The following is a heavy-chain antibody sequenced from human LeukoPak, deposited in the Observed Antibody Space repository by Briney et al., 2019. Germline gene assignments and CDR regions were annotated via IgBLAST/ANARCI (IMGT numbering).Heavy chain of an antibody. CDR3: ARLQQLVPSWFDP. J-gene: IGHJ5*02. V-gene: IGHV4-59*01. D-gene: IGHD6-13*01. Sequence: PSETLSLTYTVSGGSISSYYWSWIRQPPGKGLEWIGYIYYSGSTKYNPSLKSRVTISVDTSKNQFSLKLSSVTAADTAVYYCARLQQLVPSWFDPWGQGTLVTVSS. CDR1: GGSISSYY. CDR2: IYYSGST.